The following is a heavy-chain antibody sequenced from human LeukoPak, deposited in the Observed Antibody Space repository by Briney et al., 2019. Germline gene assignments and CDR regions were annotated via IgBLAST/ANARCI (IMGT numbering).Heavy chain of an antibody. CDR3: ARGGYCSSSICYSLNAFDI. J-gene: IGHJ3*02. CDR1: GFTFSSYE. D-gene: IGHD2-2*01. V-gene: IGHV3-48*03. CDR2: ISSSGTTI. Sequence: GGSLRLSCAASGFTFSSYEMSWVRQAPGRGLEWVSYISSSGTTIYYADSVKGRFTISRDNAKNSLYLQMNSLRAEDTAVYYCARGGYCSSSICYSLNAFDIWGQGTMFTVSS.